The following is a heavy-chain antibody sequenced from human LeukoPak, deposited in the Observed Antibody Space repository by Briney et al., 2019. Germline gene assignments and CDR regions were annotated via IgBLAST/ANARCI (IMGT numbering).Heavy chain of an antibody. CDR1: GYTFTDYY. D-gene: IGHD3-9*01. Sequence: GASVKVSCKASGYTFTDYYVHWVRQVPGQGLEWMDWINPNSGGTNYAQKFQGRVTMTRDTSISTAYMELSRLRSDDTAVYYCAREYYDILTGYYHYWYFDLWGRGTLVTVSS. J-gene: IGHJ2*01. CDR3: AREYYDILTGYYHYWYFDL. V-gene: IGHV1-2*02. CDR2: INPNSGGT.